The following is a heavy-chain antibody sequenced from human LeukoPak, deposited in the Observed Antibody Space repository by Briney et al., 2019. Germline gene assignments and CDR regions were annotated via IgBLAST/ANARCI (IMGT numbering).Heavy chain of an antibody. CDR2: SNHSGST. V-gene: IGHV4-34*01. CDR1: GGSFSGYY. CDR3: ARGVRTIFGVVIIRDYFDY. J-gene: IGHJ4*02. D-gene: IGHD3-3*01. Sequence: SETLSLTCAVYGGSFSGYYWSWIRQPPGKGLEWVGESNHSGSTNYNPSLKSRVNISVDTSKNQFSLKLSSVTAADTAVYSCARGVRTIFGVVIIRDYFDYWGQGTLVTVSS.